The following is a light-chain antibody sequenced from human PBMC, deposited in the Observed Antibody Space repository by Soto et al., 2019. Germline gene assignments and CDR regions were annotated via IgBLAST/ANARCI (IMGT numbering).Light chain of an antibody. V-gene: IGKV3-11*01. J-gene: IGKJ3*01. CDR1: QSVNTY. CDR2: DTS. Sequence: DIVLTQSPATLSLSPGEGATLSCRASQSVNTYLAWYQQKTGQAPRLLIYDTSNNATGIPARFSGTGSGTDFTLAISSLEPEDFAVYYCQQRSNWPHTFGPGTKVDI. CDR3: QQRSNWPHT.